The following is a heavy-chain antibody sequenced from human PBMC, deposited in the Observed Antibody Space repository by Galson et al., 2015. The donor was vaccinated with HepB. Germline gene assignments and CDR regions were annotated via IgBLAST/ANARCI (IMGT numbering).Heavy chain of an antibody. V-gene: IGHV2-70*01. D-gene: IGHD6-13*01. CDR3: ARTSMYSSSQYYYYGMDV. J-gene: IGHJ6*02. CDR1: GFSLSTSGMC. Sequence: PALVKPTQTLTLTCTFSGFSLSTSGMCVSWIRQPPGKALEWLALIDWDDDKYYSTSLKTRLTISKDTSKNQVVLTMTNMDPVDTATYYCARTSMYSSSQYYYYGMDVWGQGTTVTVSS. CDR2: IDWDDDK.